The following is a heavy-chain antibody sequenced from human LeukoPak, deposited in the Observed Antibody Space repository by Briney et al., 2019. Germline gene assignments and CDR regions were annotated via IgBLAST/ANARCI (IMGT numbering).Heavy chain of an antibody. CDR3: AKDRQLGFDY. Sequence: RSLRLSCAASGFTFSSYGMHWVRQAPGKGLEWVAVISYDGSNKYYADSVKGRFTISRDNSKNTLYLQMNSLRAEDTAVYYCAKDRQLGFDYWGQGTLVTVSS. D-gene: IGHD6-13*01. CDR1: GFTFSSYG. V-gene: IGHV3-30*18. CDR2: ISYDGSNK. J-gene: IGHJ4*02.